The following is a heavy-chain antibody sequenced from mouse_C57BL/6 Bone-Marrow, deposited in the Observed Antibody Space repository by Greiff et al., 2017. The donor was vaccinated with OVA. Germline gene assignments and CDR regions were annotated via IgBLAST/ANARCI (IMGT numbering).Heavy chain of an antibody. Sequence: QVQLKQPGAEPVRPGTSVKLSCKASGYTFTSYWMHWVKQRPGQGLEWIGVIDPSDSYTNYNQKFKGKATLTVDTSSSTAYMQLSSLTSEDSAVYYCARGGWLLRRFAYWGQGTLVTVSA. V-gene: IGHV1-59*01. J-gene: IGHJ3*01. CDR2: IDPSDSYT. CDR1: GYTFTSYW. D-gene: IGHD2-3*01. CDR3: ARGGWLLRRFAY.